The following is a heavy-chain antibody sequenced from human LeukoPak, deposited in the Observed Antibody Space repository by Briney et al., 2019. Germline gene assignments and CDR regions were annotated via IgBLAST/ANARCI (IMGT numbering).Heavy chain of an antibody. CDR1: GYTFTSYG. CDR3: ARGGRYYYDSSGYLNHPIDY. D-gene: IGHD3-22*01. CDR2: ISAYNGNT. V-gene: IGHV1-18*01. J-gene: IGHJ4*02. Sequence: ASVKVSCKASGYTFTSYGISWVRQAPGQGLEWMGWISAYNGNTNYAQKLQGRVTMTTDTSTSTAYMELRSLRSDDTAVYYCARGGRYYYDSSGYLNHPIDYWGQGTLVTVSS.